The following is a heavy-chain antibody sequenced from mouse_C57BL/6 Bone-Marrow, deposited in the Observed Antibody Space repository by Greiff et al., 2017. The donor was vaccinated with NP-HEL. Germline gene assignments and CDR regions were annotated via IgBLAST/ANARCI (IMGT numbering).Heavy chain of an antibody. J-gene: IGHJ4*01. Sequence: EVHLVESGGGLVKPGGSLKLSCAASGFTFSSYAMSWVRQTPEKRLEWVATISDGGSYTYYPDNVKGRFTISRDNAKNNLYLQMSHLKSEDTAMYYCARVYYDYDSYYAMDYWGQGTSVTVSS. CDR2: ISDGGSYT. CDR3: ARVYYDYDSYYAMDY. D-gene: IGHD2-4*01. V-gene: IGHV5-4*01. CDR1: GFTFSSYA.